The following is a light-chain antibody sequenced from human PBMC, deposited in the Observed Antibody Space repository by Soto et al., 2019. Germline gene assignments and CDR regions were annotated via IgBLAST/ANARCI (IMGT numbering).Light chain of an antibody. V-gene: IGKV3-20*01. CDR2: GAS. CDR1: HSVSSAY. J-gene: IGKJ1*01. Sequence: IVLTQSPGTLSLSPGERATLSCRASHSVSSAYLAWYQQKPGQAPRLLIYGASSRATGIPDRFSGSGSGTDFTLTISRLEPEDFAVYYCQQYGSSPRTFGQGTKVEIK. CDR3: QQYGSSPRT.